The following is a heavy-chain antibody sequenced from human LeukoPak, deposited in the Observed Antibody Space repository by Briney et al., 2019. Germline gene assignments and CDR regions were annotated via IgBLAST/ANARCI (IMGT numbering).Heavy chain of an antibody. V-gene: IGHV4-59*01. CDR1: GASISSYY. CDR2: IYYSGSI. Sequence: SETLSLTCTVSGASISSYYWSWIRQPPGKGLEWIGGIYYSGSINYNPSLKSRVTISVDTSENQFSLKLSSVTAADTAVYYCARVHDSIPYFDYWGQGTLVTVSS. J-gene: IGHJ4*02. CDR3: ARVHDSIPYFDY. D-gene: IGHD3-22*01.